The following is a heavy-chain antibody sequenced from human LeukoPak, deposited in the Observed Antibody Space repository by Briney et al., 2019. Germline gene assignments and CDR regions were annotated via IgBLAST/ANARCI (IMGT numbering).Heavy chain of an antibody. Sequence: GGSLRLSCAASGFTFNSYSMNWVRQAPGKGLEWVSSISGSNSYIYYADSVKGRFTISRDNAKNSLYLQMNSLRAEDTAVYYCAELGITMIGGVWGKGTTVIISS. CDR1: GFTFNSYS. CDR2: ISGSNSYI. J-gene: IGHJ6*04. CDR3: AELGITMIGGV. V-gene: IGHV3-21*01. D-gene: IGHD3-10*02.